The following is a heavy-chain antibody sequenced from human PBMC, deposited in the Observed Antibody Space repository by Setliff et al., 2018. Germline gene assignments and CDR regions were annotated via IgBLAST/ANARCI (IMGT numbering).Heavy chain of an antibody. Sequence: ASETLSLTCAVSGGSISSSNLWSWVRQPPGKGLEWIGEIYHSGSTNYNPSLKSRVTISVDKSKNQFSLKLSSVTAADTALYYCTVYNTGSSKDHYWGQGTPVTVSS. J-gene: IGHJ4*02. CDR1: GGSISSSNL. V-gene: IGHV4-4*02. CDR2: IYHSGST. D-gene: IGHD2-8*02. CDR3: TVYNTGSSKDHY.